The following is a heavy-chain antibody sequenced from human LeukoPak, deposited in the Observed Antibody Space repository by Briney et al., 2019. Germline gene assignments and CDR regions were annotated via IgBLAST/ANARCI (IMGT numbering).Heavy chain of an antibody. CDR3: ARGSSIAAAGPIDY. V-gene: IGHV3-48*04. CDR1: GFTFSSYS. D-gene: IGHD6-13*01. CDR2: ISSGSSTI. Sequence: GGSLRLSCAASGFTFSSYSMNWVRQAPGKGLEWVSYISSGSSTIYYADSVKGRFTISRDNAKNSLYLQMNSLRAEDTAVYYCARGSSIAAAGPIDYWGQGTLVTVSS. J-gene: IGHJ4*02.